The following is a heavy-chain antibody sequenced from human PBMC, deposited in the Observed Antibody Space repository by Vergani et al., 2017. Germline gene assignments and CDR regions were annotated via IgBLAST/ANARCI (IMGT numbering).Heavy chain of an antibody. CDR1: GGSISSGSYY. D-gene: IGHD3-3*01. CDR2: IYTSGST. J-gene: IGHJ5*02. CDR3: ARGGYDFWSGYYRAGWFDP. V-gene: IGHV4-61*02. Sequence: QVQLQESGPGLVKPSQTLSLTCTVSGGSISSGSYYWSWIRQPAGKGLEWIGRIYTSGSTNYNPSLKSRVTMLVDTSKNQFSLKLSSVTAADTAVYYCARGGYDFWSGYYRAGWFDPWGQGTLVTVSS.